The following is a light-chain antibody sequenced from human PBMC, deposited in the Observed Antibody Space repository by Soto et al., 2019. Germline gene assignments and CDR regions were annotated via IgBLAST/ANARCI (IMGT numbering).Light chain of an antibody. J-gene: IGLJ1*01. Sequence: QSVLTQPPSASGSPGQSVTISCTGTSNDVGGYNYVSWYQQHPGKAPKLMIYEVNKRPSGVPDRCSGSKSGNTASLTVSGLKAEDEADYYCSSFAVSNSFVFGTGTKLTVL. CDR3: SSFAVSNSFV. CDR1: SNDVGGYNY. CDR2: EVN. V-gene: IGLV2-8*01.